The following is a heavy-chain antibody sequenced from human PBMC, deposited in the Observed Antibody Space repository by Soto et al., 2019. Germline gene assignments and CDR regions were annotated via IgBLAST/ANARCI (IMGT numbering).Heavy chain of an antibody. J-gene: IGHJ6*02. CDR1: GGSIIPYY. CDR3: GRDQTTTAVPFYYYGMDV. V-gene: IGHV4-59*01. CDR2: IHYTGRT. D-gene: IGHD1-1*01. Sequence: SETLSLTCTVSGGSIIPYYWNWIRQTPGKGLEWIANIHYTGRTTYNPPLKSRVTISLETSKNQLSLKLSSVTAADTAVYYGGRDQTTTAVPFYYYGMDVWGQGTPVTVSS.